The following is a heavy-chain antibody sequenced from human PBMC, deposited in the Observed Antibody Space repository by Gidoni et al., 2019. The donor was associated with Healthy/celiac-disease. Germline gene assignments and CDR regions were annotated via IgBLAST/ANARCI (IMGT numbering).Heavy chain of an antibody. CDR2: TYYRYKWYN. J-gene: IGHJ5*02. Sequence: QVQLQQSGPGLGKPSQTLSLTCAISGYSVSSTSASWNWIRQSPSRGLEWLGRTYYRYKWYNDYAVSVKSRITINPDTSKNQFSLQLNSVTPEDTAVYYCARTGIAVAGTLNKYNWFDPWGQGTLVTVSS. CDR3: ARTGIAVAGTLNKYNWFDP. D-gene: IGHD6-19*01. CDR1: GYSVSSTSAS. V-gene: IGHV6-1*01.